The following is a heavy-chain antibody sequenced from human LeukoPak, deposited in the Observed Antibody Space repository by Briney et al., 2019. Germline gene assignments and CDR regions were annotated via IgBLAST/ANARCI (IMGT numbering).Heavy chain of an antibody. CDR1: GFTFSSYS. Sequence: GGSLRLSCAASGFTFSSYSMNWVRQAPGKGLEWVSSISSSSSDKYYADSVQCRFTISRDNAKNSLYLQMNSLRAEDTAVYYCARDSSSWVDYWGQGTLVTVSS. CDR3: ARDSSSWVDY. D-gene: IGHD6-13*01. J-gene: IGHJ4*02. CDR2: ISSSSSDK. V-gene: IGHV3-21*01.